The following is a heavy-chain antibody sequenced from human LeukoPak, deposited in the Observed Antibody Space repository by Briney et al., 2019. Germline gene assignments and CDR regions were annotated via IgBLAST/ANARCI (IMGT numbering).Heavy chain of an antibody. V-gene: IGHV1-18*01. CDR1: GYTFTSYG. J-gene: IGHJ5*02. CDR3: ASTNRYYDILTGLNWFDP. Sequence: WASVKVSCKASGYTFTSYGISWVRQAPGQGLEWMGWISAYNGNTNYAQKLQGRVTMTTDTSTSTAYMELRSLRSDDKAVYYCASTNRYYDILTGLNWFDPWGQGTLVTVSS. D-gene: IGHD3-9*01. CDR2: ISAYNGNT.